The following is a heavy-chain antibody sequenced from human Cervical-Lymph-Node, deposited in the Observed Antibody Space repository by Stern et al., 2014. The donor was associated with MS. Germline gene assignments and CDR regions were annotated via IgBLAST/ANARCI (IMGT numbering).Heavy chain of an antibody. CDR3: ARDGYTSSWLPNGMDV. D-gene: IGHD6-13*01. Sequence: EVQLVESGGGLVKPGGSLRLSCAASGFSFSNYNMNWVRQAPGKGLEWVSSISSSGSYKHYADSVEGRFTISRDNAENSLYLQMDSLRAEDTAVYYCARDGYTSSWLPNGMDVWGQGTTVTVSS. J-gene: IGHJ6*02. CDR1: GFSFSNYN. CDR2: ISSSGSYK. V-gene: IGHV3-21*01.